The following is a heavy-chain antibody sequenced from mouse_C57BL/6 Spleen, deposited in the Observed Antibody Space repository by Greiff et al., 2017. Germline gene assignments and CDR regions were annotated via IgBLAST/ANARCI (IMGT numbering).Heavy chain of an antibody. V-gene: IGHV1-26*01. CDR1: GYTFTDYY. Sequence: VQLQQSGPELVKPGASVKISCKASGYTFTDYYMNWVKQSHGKSLEWIGDINPNNGGTSYNQKFKGKATLTVDKSSSTAYMELHSLTSEDSAVYYCAGGAQALYYYAMDYWGQGTSVTVAS. D-gene: IGHD3-2*02. CDR2: INPNNGGT. J-gene: IGHJ4*01. CDR3: AGGAQALYYYAMDY.